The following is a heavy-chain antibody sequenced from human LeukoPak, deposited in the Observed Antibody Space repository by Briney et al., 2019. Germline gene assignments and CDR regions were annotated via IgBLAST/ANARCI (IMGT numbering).Heavy chain of an antibody. Sequence: PGGSLRLSCAASGLTFSSYAMSWVRQAPGKGLEWVSAISNSGGNTYYADSVKGRFTISRDNSKDTLSLQMNSLRAEDTAVYYCVLKVRFDYWGQGTLVTVSS. CDR3: VLKVRFDY. J-gene: IGHJ4*02. V-gene: IGHV3-23*01. CDR1: GLTFSSYA. CDR2: ISNSGGNT. D-gene: IGHD2-15*01.